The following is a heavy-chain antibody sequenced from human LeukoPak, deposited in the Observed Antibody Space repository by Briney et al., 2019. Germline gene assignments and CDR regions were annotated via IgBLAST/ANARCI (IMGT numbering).Heavy chain of an antibody. CDR2: ISPTGSST. CDR1: GFPFSGHW. D-gene: IGHD6-6*01. Sequence: GGSLRLSCTASGFPFSGHWMHWARQLPGKGLVWVSRISPTGSSTSYADSVKGRFTVSRDNAKNTLYLQVNNLRAEDTAVYYCARGPNSNWSGLDFWGQGTLLTVSS. CDR3: ARGPNSNWSGLDF. J-gene: IGHJ4*02. V-gene: IGHV3-74*01.